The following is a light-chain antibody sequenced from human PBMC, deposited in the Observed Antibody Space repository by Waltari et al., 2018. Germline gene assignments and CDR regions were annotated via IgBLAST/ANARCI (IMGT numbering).Light chain of an antibody. CDR2: SAY. CDR3: QQTYSVPRGGFT. CDR1: QSVATY. J-gene: IGKJ3*01. V-gene: IGKV1-39*01. Sequence: QLTQSPYSLSASVGERVTVTCRASQSVATYLSWYQQRAGEAPKLLIHSAYTLQSGVPSRFSGSRSGTEFTLTISSLHPEDSATYYCQQTYSVPRGGFTFVPGTKVEIK.